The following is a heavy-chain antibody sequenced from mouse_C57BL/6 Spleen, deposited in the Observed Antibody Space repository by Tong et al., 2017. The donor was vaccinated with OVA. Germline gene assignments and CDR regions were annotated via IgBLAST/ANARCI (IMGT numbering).Heavy chain of an antibody. CDR2: IYPGDGDT. Sequence: VQLQESGPELVKPGASVKISCKASGYAFSSSWMNWVKQRPGKGLEWIGRIYPGDGDTNYNGKFKGKATLTADKSSSTAYMQLSSLTSEDSAVYFCARHEKGYFDVWGTGTTVTVSS. V-gene: IGHV1-82*01. J-gene: IGHJ1*03. CDR3: ARHEKGYFDV. CDR1: GYAFSSSW.